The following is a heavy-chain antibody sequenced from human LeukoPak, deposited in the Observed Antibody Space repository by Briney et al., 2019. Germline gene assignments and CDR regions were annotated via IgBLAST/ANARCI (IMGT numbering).Heavy chain of an antibody. Sequence: RTGGSLRLSCAASRFTFSSYSMNWVRQAPGKGLEWVSSISSSGSYIYYADSVKGRFTISRDNAKNSLFLQMNSLRAEDTAVYYCARERRPHWFDPWGQGTPVTVSS. CDR3: ARERRPHWFDP. J-gene: IGHJ5*02. CDR1: RFTFSSYS. CDR2: ISSSGSYI. V-gene: IGHV3-21*01.